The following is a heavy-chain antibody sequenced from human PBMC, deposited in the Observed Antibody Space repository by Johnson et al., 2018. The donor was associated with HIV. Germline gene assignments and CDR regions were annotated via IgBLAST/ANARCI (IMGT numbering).Heavy chain of an antibody. CDR3: ARAEIYEGRVGDFAFDL. D-gene: IGHD3-10*01. V-gene: IGHV3-74*02. CDR2: ISGAGSSS. Sequence: VQLVESGGGVVQPGGSLRLSCEVSGFTISTFWMHWVRQVPGKGLMWVSRISGAGSSSSYADSVKARFTLSRDNAKNTLYLQLNSLRVEHTAVYYCARAEIYEGRVGDFAFDLWGRGTMVTVAS. J-gene: IGHJ3*01. CDR1: GFTISTFW.